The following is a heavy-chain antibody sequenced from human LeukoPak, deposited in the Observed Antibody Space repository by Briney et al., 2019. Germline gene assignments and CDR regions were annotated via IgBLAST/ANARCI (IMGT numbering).Heavy chain of an antibody. CDR3: ARHYYGSGSPTGGAFDV. D-gene: IGHD3-10*01. V-gene: IGHV3-74*01. CDR1: GFTFSSYS. CDR2: IDTDGSTT. Sequence: GGSLRLSCAASGFTFSSYSMNWVREAPGKGLVWVSRIDTDGSTTRYAHSVRGRFTISRDNAKNTGYLQMNTLRADDTGVYYCARHYYGSGSPTGGAFDVWGQGTMVTVSS. J-gene: IGHJ3*01.